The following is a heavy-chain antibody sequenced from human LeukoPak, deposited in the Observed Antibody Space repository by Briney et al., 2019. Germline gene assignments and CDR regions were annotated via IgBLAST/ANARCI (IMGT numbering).Heavy chain of an antibody. CDR1: GSAFGSNN. J-gene: IGHJ4*02. Sequence: GGPLSLPCLASGSAFGSNNMSWVRKAPGKGLEWFSFIYSGGAIRYADSVKGRFTISRDSSKNTLFLQMNDLTVEDTALYYCGSGYCGGGSCYSQVGHYWGQGTLVTVSS. V-gene: IGHV3-53*01. CDR3: GSGYCGGGSCYSQVGHY. CDR2: IYSGGAI. D-gene: IGHD2-15*01.